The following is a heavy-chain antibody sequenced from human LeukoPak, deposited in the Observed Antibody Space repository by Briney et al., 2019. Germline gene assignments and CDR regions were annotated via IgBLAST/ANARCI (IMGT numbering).Heavy chain of an antibody. CDR3: AKDLSPWFGAFDI. D-gene: IGHD3-10*01. CDR2: IRYDGSNK. CDR1: GFTFSSYG. Sequence: GGSLRLSCAASGFTFSSYGMHWVRQAPGKGLERVAFIRYDGSNKYYADSVKGRFTISRDNSKNTLYLQMNSLRAEDTAVYYCAKDLSPWFGAFDIWGQGTMLTVSS. J-gene: IGHJ3*02. V-gene: IGHV3-30*02.